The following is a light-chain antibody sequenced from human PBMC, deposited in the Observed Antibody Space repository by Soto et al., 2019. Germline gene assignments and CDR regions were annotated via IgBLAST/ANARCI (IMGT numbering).Light chain of an antibody. CDR3: QQLNSYPLT. V-gene: IGKV1-9*01. CDR1: QAISSS. J-gene: IGKJ4*01. Sequence: DIQLTRSPSFLSASVGDKVTITCRASQAISSSLAWYQQNPGKAPKLLIYGASTLQSGVPSRFSGSGSGTEFTLTIGSLQPEDFATYYCQQLNSYPLTFGGGAKVEMK. CDR2: GAS.